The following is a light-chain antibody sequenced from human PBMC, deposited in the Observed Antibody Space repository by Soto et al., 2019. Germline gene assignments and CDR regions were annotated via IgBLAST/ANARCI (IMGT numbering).Light chain of an antibody. Sequence: QSALTQPASVSGSPGQSITISCTATSSDVGSSNLVSWYQQHPGKAPKLMIYGGTKRPSGVSNRFSGSRSGNTASLTISGLQAEDEADYYCAAWDDSLNGWVFGGGTKLTVL. J-gene: IGLJ3*02. CDR1: SSDVGSSNL. V-gene: IGLV2-23*01. CDR3: AAWDDSLNGWV. CDR2: GGT.